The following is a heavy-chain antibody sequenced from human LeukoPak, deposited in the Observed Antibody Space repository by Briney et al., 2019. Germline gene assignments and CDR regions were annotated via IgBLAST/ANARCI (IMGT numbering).Heavy chain of an antibody. CDR1: GFTFSSYW. Sequence: GGSLRLSCVASGFTFSSYWMTWVRQAPGRGLEYMAKVKEDGSEKYYADSVKGRFTISRDNSKNTLYLQMNSLRAEDTAVYYCARDPYAGVLLWGRNNDAFDIWGQGTMVTVSS. V-gene: IGHV3-7*01. CDR2: VKEDGSEK. CDR3: ARDPYAGVLLWGRNNDAFDI. J-gene: IGHJ3*02. D-gene: IGHD3-10*01.